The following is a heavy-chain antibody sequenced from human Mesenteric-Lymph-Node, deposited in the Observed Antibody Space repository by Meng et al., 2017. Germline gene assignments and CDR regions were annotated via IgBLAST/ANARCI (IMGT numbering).Heavy chain of an antibody. J-gene: IGHJ4*02. CDR1: GGSTSSGGYY. CDR3: ARGPSRWLQFSFDY. CDR2: IYYSGST. V-gene: IGHV4-31*03. D-gene: IGHD5-24*01. Sequence: HVQRQEPVHGRVKHSQTLSLTCTFSGGSTSSGGYYWSWIRQHPGKGLEWIGYIYYSGSTYNNPSLKSRVTISVDTSKNQFSLKLSSVTAADTAVYYCARGPSRWLQFSFDYWGQGTLVTVSS.